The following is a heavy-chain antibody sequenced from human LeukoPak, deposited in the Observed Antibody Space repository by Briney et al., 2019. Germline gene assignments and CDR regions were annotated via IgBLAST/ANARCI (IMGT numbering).Heavy chain of an antibody. CDR1: GYTFSGYY. V-gene: IGHV1-2*02. CDR2: INPNSGGT. J-gene: IGHJ4*02. D-gene: IGHD1-7*01. Sequence: ASVKVSCKASGYTFSGYYIHWVRQAPGQGLEWMGWINPNSGGTNSAQKFQGRVTMTRDTSISTAYMELSRLRSDDTAVYYCAREFIAGTLPGDYWGQGTLVTVSS. CDR3: AREFIAGTLPGDY.